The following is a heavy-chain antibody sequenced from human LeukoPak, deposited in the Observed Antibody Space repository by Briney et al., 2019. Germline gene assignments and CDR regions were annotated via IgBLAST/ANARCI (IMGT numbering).Heavy chain of an antibody. D-gene: IGHD2-15*01. Sequence: PGGSLRLSCAASGFTFSSYSMNWVRQAPGKGLEWVSYIGSSSITIYYADSVKGRFTISRDNAKNSLYLQINSLRDEDTAVYYCARAQVALDYWGQGTLVTVSS. CDR2: IGSSSITI. CDR1: GFTFSSYS. CDR3: ARAQVALDY. V-gene: IGHV3-48*02. J-gene: IGHJ4*02.